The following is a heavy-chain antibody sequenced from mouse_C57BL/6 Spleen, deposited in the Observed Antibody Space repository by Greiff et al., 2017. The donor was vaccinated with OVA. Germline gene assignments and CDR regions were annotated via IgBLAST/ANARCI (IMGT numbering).Heavy chain of an antibody. CDR2: IDPSDSAT. CDR3: ASYGGRAMDY. D-gene: IGHD1-1*01. V-gene: IGHV1-52*01. CDR1: GYTFTSYW. Sequence: VQLQQPGAELVRPGSSVKLSCKASGYTFTSYWMHWVKQRPIQGLEWIGNIDPSDSATHYNQKFKDKATLTVDKSSSTAYMQLSSLTAEDSAVYYCASYGGRAMDYWGQGTSVTVSS. J-gene: IGHJ4*01.